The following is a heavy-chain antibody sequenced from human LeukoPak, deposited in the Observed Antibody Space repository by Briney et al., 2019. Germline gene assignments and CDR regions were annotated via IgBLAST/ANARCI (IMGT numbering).Heavy chain of an antibody. V-gene: IGHV4-34*01. CDR2: INHSGST. J-gene: IGHJ4*02. CDR1: GGSFNSYF. D-gene: IGHD7-27*01. Sequence: SETLSLTCAGYGGSFNSYFWTWIRQSPGKGLEWIGEINHSGSTTYNPSLKSRITISVDRSKSQFSLTMNSLTAAETAHYFSAAGEARPRSTASWGYFDYWSQGTLVTVSS. CDR3: AAGEARPRSTASWGYFDY.